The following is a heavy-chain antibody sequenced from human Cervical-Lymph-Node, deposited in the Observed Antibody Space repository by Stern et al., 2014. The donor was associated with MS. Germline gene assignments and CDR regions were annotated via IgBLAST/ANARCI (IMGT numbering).Heavy chain of an antibody. CDR2: LYPGDSDT. J-gene: IGHJ6*02. Sequence: EVQLVESGAEVKKPGESLKISCKGSGYSFTSYWIGCVRQLPGKGLEWIGILYPGDSDTRYSPSFQVHVISSAEKYISTAYLQWSSLKASDSAMYYCARHQTGYNSHDYYYGMDVWGQGTTVTVSS. D-gene: IGHD5-24*01. V-gene: IGHV5-51*01. CDR1: GYSFTSYW. CDR3: ARHQTGYNSHDYYYGMDV.